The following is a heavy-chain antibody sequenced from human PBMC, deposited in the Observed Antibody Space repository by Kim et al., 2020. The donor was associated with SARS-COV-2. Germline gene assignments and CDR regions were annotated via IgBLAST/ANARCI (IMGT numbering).Heavy chain of an antibody. CDR3: ARDPCAHDHNAAEARGWCLEYYYYGMDV. J-gene: IGHJ6*02. D-gene: IGHD1-1*01. V-gene: IGHV3-48*02. CDR1: GFTFSSYS. Sequence: GGSLRLSCAASGFTFSSYSMNWVRQAPGKGLEWVSYISSSSSTIYYADSVKGRFTISRDNAKNSLYLQMNSLRDEDTAVYYCARDPCAHDHNAAEARGWCLEYYYYGMDVWGQGTTVTVSS. CDR2: ISSSSSTI.